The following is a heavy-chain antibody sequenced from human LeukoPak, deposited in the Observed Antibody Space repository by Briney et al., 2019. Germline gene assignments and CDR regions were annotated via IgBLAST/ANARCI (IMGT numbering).Heavy chain of an antibody. Sequence: SETLSLTCAVYGGSFSGYYWSWIRQPPGKGLEWIGEINHSGSTNYNPSLKSRVTISVDTSKNQFSLKLSSVTAADTAVYYCARGRSGYDFWSGYYYWFDPWGQGTLVTVSS. CDR2: INHSGST. D-gene: IGHD3-3*01. CDR3: ARGRSGYDFWSGYYYWFDP. CDR1: GGSFSGYY. J-gene: IGHJ5*02. V-gene: IGHV4-34*01.